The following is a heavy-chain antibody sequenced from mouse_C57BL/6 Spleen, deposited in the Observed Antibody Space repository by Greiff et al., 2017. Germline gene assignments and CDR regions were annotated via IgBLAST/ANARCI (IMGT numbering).Heavy chain of an antibody. V-gene: IGHV1-55*01. Sequence: QVQLQQPGAELVKPGASVKMSCKASGYTFTSYWITWVKQRPGQGLEWIGDIYPGSGGTNYNEKFKGKATLTADTSSSTAYMQLSSLTSEDSAVYYCARGGDCYDAMDYWGQGTSVTVSS. J-gene: IGHJ4*01. CDR1: GYTFTSYW. CDR3: ARGGDCYDAMDY. CDR2: IYPGSGGT.